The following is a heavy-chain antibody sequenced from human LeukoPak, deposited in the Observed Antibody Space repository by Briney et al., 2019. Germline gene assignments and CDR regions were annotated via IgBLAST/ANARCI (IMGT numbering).Heavy chain of an antibody. CDR1: GFTFDDYA. J-gene: IGHJ3*02. V-gene: IGHV3-9*01. CDR3: AKDGGGALNGDAFDI. D-gene: IGHD2-21*01. CDR2: ISWNSGSI. Sequence: GGSLRLSCAASGFTFDDYAMHWVRQAPGKGLEWVSGISWNSGSIGYADSVKGRFTISRDNAKNSLYLQMNSLRAEDTALYYCAKDGGGALNGDAFDIWGQGTMVTVSS.